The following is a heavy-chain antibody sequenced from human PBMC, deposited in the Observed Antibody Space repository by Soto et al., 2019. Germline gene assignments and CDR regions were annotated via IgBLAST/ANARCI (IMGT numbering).Heavy chain of an antibody. CDR3: AKDLYYYDFSLDDS. Sequence: TGGSLRLSCTASGFTFSSYAMHWVRQAPGRGLEWVAVVSYDGSIENYVDSVRGRFTISRDNSKNTVFLQMNSLRVEDTAVYYCAKDLYYYDFSLDDSWGHGTLVTVSS. CDR1: GFTFSSYA. J-gene: IGHJ5*01. CDR2: VSYDGSIE. V-gene: IGHV3-30*18. D-gene: IGHD3-16*01.